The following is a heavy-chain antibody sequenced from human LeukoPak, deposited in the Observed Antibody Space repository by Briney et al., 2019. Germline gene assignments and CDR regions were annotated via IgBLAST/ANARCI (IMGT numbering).Heavy chain of an antibody. J-gene: IGHJ3*02. V-gene: IGHV1-18*01. CDR3: AGGYLLHAYDAFDI. D-gene: IGHD1-1*01. CDR1: GGTFSSYA. CDR2: ITPYNGNT. Sequence: GASVKVSCKASGGTFSSYAISWVRQAPGQGLEWVGCITPYNGNTNYAQKLQGRVTLTTDTSPSTAYIEQRTLRSDDTAVYYCAGGYLLHAYDAFDIWGEGTRVTVLS.